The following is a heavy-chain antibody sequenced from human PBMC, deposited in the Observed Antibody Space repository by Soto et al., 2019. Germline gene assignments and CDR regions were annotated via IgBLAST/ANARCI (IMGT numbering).Heavy chain of an antibody. J-gene: IGHJ6*02. D-gene: IGHD3-3*01. CDR1: VGSLSTYF. V-gene: IGHV4-34*01. CDR2: INHSGSP. CDR3: ARARFSQWSQDYYGLDV. Sequence: LPVGSLSTYFWTWIRQPPGKGLEWIGEINHSGSPNYSPSLRGRVTISLDTSKKQFSLNLSSVAAADTAVYFCARARFSQWSQDYYGLDVWGQGTTVTVSS.